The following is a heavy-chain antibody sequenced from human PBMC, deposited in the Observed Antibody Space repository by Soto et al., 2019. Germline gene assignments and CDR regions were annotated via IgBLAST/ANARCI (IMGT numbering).Heavy chain of an antibody. V-gene: IGHV3-30*18. CDR3: VKVCVLVYCNSPGCSAKHFDY. D-gene: IGHD2-2*01. Sequence: GGSLRLSCAASGFTFSNYAMHWVRQAPGKGLEWLAIISYDGDNEYYADSVRGRFTISRDNSKNTLYLQTNNLRHEDTAVYYCVKVCVLVYCNSPGCSAKHFDYWGQGTLVTVSS. CDR1: GFTFSNYA. J-gene: IGHJ4*02. CDR2: ISYDGDNE.